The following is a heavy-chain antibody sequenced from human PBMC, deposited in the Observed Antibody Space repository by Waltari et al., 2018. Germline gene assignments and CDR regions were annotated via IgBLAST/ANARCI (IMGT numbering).Heavy chain of an antibody. CDR2: IYHSGTT. CDR1: GGSITSDS. J-gene: IGHJ1*01. Sequence: QVQLMESGPGLVRPSEPLSLTCNVSGGSITSDSWSWVRQPPGKGLEWVGYIYHSGTTNYNPSLRSRVSISVDTAKTQFSLKLNYVTAADTAVYYCARGHSTGWYLSHWGRGALVTVSS. CDR3: ARGHSTGWYLSH. D-gene: IGHD6-19*01. V-gene: IGHV4-59*01.